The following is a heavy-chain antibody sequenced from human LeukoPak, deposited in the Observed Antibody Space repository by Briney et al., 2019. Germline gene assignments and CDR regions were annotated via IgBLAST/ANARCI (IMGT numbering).Heavy chain of an antibody. CDR2: IYTSGST. V-gene: IGHV4-61*02. Sequence: SETLSLTCTVSGGSISSGSYYWSWIRQPAGKGLEWIGRIYTSGSTNYNPSLKSRVTISVDTSKNQFSLKLSSVTAADTAVYYCATHDSSGPPDAFDIWGQGTMVTVSS. CDR1: GGSISSGSYY. CDR3: ATHDSSGPPDAFDI. J-gene: IGHJ3*02. D-gene: IGHD3-22*01.